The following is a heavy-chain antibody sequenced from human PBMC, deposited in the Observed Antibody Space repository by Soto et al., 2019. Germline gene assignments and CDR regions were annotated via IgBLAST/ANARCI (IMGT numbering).Heavy chain of an antibody. CDR2: IYYSGST. V-gene: IGHV4-59*12. CDR1: GGSISSYY. J-gene: IGHJ6*02. D-gene: IGHD1-20*01. CDR3: TRDQWAYTGMDV. Sequence: SETLSLTCTVSGGSISSYYWSWIRQPPGKGLEWIGYIYYSGSTNYNPSLKSRVTISVDNAKNSLYLQMSSLRHEDTAVYYCTRDQWAYTGMDVWGQGTTVTVSS.